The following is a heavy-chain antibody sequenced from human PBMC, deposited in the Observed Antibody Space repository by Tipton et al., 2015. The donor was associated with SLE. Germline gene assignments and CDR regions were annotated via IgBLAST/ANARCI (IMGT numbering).Heavy chain of an antibody. Sequence: TLSLTCAVSGGSISSSNWWSWVRQPPGKGLEWIGEIYHSGSTNYNPSLKSRVTISVDKSKNQFSLKLSPVTAADTAVYYCARAEGSWDAFDIWGQGTMVTVSS. V-gene: IGHV4-4*02. CDR2: IYHSGST. CDR3: ARAEGSWDAFDI. D-gene: IGHD2-15*01. J-gene: IGHJ3*02. CDR1: GGSISSSNW.